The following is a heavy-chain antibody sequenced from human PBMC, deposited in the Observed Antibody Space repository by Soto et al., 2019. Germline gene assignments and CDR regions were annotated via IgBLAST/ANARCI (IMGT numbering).Heavy chain of an antibody. CDR3: ARLGLDLDFDH. Sequence: QVQLVQSGPEVKKPGSSLTVSCKSYGDSFSRFAVSWVRQAPGEGLKWMGGIIPVTGTANYIDKFRDRLTITADESSSTVYMELSSLRSEDTAVYYCARLGLDLDFDHWGQGTLVTVSS. CDR2: IIPVTGTA. J-gene: IGHJ4*02. CDR1: GDSFSRFA. V-gene: IGHV1-69*01.